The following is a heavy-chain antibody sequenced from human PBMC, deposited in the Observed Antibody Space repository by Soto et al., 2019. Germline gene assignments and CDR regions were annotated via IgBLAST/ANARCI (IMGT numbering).Heavy chain of an antibody. D-gene: IGHD6-19*01. CDR1: AFSLSTSGVG. J-gene: IGHJ4*02. CDR3: ARLVAGGITYYFDS. V-gene: IGHV2-5*02. Sequence: QITLKESGPTLVKPTQTLTLTCTFSAFSLSTSGVGVGWIRQPPGKALEWLTFIYWDDDKRYSPSLKSRLTLTKDPPKNHVVLNNTHKDPVGTAPYYCARLVAGGITYYFDSWGQGTLVTVSS. CDR2: IYWDDDK.